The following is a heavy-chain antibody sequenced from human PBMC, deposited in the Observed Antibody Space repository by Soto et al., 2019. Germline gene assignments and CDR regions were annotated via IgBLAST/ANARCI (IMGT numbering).Heavy chain of an antibody. Sequence: GGSLRPSCAAPLFTFCDYAMTWVRQAPGKGLECVSRISGSGGGTYYADSVKGRFTISRDNSENTLYLHLNSLRVEDMAIYYCARIPHRYDALTGPGYWGQGALVTVSS. CDR3: ARIPHRYDALTGPGY. J-gene: IGHJ4*02. CDR2: ISGSGGGT. CDR1: LFTFCDYA. D-gene: IGHD3-9*01. V-gene: IGHV3-23*01.